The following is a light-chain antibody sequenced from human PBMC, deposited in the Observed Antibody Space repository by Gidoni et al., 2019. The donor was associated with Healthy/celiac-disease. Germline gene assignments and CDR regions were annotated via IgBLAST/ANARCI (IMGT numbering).Light chain of an antibody. CDR3: QQRSNWWLT. CDR2: DAS. J-gene: IGKJ5*01. Sequence: EIVLTQSPATLSLSPGERATLSCRASQSVSSYLAWYQQKPGQAPRLLIYDASTRATGIPARFSGSGSGTDFTLTISSLEPEDFAVYYCQQRSNWWLTFGQGTRLEIK. V-gene: IGKV3-11*01. CDR1: QSVSSY.